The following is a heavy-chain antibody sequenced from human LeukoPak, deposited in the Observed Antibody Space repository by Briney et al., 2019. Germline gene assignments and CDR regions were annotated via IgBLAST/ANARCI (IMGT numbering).Heavy chain of an antibody. D-gene: IGHD2-2*01. J-gene: IGHJ6*02. CDR2: IYYSGST. Sequence: SETLSLTCTVSGDSISGYYWSWIRQPPGKGLEWIGYIYYSGSTNYNPSLKSRVTISVDTSKNQFSLKLSSVTAADTAVYYCARDVVGYCSSTSCYVSYGMDVWGQGTTVTVSS. CDR3: ARDVVGYCSSTSCYVSYGMDV. CDR1: GDSISGYY. V-gene: IGHV4-59*01.